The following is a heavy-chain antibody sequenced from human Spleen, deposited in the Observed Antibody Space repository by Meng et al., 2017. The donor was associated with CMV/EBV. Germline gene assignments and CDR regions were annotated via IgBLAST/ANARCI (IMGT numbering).Heavy chain of an antibody. J-gene: IGHJ6*02. V-gene: IGHV3-11*01. CDR2: ISSSGSTI. CDR3: ARAFSSLYGMDV. Sequence: GESLKISCAASGFTFDDYAMHWVRQAPGKGLEWVSYISSSGSTIYYADSVKGRFTISRDNAKNSLYLQMNSLRAEDTAVYYCARAFSSLYGMDVWGQGTTVTVSS. CDR1: GFTFDDYA.